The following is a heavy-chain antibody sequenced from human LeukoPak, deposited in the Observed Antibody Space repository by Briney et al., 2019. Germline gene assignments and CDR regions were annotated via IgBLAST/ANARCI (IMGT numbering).Heavy chain of an antibody. CDR2: INHSGST. CDR3: ARSYVWGSYRVDY. Sequence: PSETLSLTCAVYGGSFSGYYWSWIRQPPGKGLGWIGEINHSGSTNYNPSLKSRVTISVDTSKNQFSLKLSSVTAADTAVYYCARSYVWGSYRVDYWGQGTLVTVSS. D-gene: IGHD3-16*02. V-gene: IGHV4-34*01. CDR1: GGSFSGYY. J-gene: IGHJ4*02.